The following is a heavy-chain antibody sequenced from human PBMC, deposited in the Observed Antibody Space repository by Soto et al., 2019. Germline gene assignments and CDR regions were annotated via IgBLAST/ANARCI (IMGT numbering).Heavy chain of an antibody. V-gene: IGHV4-61*01. Sequence: SETLSLTCTVSGGSVSSSSYYWSWIRQPPGEGLEWIAYIYYSGSTSYNPSLKSRVTISVDTSKNQFSLKLRSVSAADAAVYYWARTAYRGGSNSYQNWYVRWGQWTLVTVSS. D-gene: IGHD2-21*01. CDR2: IYYSGST. CDR3: ARTAYRGGSNSYQNWYVR. J-gene: IGHJ5*02. CDR1: GGSVSSSSYY.